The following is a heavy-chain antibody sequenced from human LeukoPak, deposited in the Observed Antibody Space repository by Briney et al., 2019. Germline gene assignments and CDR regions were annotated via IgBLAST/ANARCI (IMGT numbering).Heavy chain of an antibody. V-gene: IGHV3-23*01. CDR2: ISGSGGST. CDR1: GFTFSSYW. Sequence: GGSLRLSCAASGFTFSSYWMSWVRQAPGKGLEWVSAISGSGGSTYYADSVKGRFTISRDNSKNTLYLQMNSLRAEDTAVYYCASSPGITMIVVVINPPSVWGQGTLVTVSS. J-gene: IGHJ4*02. CDR3: ASSPGITMIVVVINPPSV. D-gene: IGHD3-22*01.